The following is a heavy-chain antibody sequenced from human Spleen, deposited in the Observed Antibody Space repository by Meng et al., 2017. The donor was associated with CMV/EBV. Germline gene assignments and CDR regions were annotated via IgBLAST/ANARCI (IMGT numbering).Heavy chain of an antibody. CDR3: VKDRVTGNGLCFDH. Sequence: GGSLRLSCAASGFTFSSYWMSWVRQAPGKGLEWVANIKQDGSEKYYVDSVKGRFTISRDNAKNSLYLQMNSLRAEDTGVYYCVKDRVTGNGLCFDHWGQGTLVTVSS. CDR1: GFTFSSYW. CDR2: IKQDGSEK. D-gene: IGHD1-1*01. J-gene: IGHJ4*02. V-gene: IGHV3-7*01.